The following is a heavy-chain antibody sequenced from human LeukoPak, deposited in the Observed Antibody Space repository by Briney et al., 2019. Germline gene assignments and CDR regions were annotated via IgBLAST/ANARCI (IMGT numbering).Heavy chain of an antibody. CDR1: GFTVSRNY. Sequence: GGSMRHSCGASGFTVSRNYKSWVRQAPGGGLVWVSVLYSGGSTNYSDSVKGRLTISRDNSKNTLFLQMNSLRVEDTAVYLCASPLIVASAFDIWGQGAMVTVS. J-gene: IGHJ3*02. CDR2: LYSGGST. CDR3: ASPLIVASAFDI. V-gene: IGHV3-66*02. D-gene: IGHD2-15*01.